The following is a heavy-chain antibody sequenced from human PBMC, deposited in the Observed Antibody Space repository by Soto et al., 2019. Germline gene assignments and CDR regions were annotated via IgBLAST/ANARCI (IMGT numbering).Heavy chain of an antibody. D-gene: IGHD2-21*02. J-gene: IGHJ6*02. Sequence: DVKLVESGGGLVQPGDSLRLSCEVSGFTFSMYSMSWVRQSPGKGLEWVAKIPQDGVDGHYADSVKGRLTISRDNGKNSIYLQLNNLRAEDTAVYYCARDHLILPAHDFFYGSDVWGRGATVTVSS. CDR2: IPQDGVDG. CDR3: ARDHLILPAHDFFYGSDV. V-gene: IGHV3-7*03. CDR1: GFTFSMYS.